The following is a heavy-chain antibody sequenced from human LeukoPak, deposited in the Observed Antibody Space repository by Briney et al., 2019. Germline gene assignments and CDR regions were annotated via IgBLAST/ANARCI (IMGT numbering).Heavy chain of an antibody. Sequence: GGSLRLSCATSGFTFSSYVMNWVRQAPGRGLEWVSSISGSGGSTYYADSVKGRFTISRDNSKNTLYLQMNSLRAEDTAVYYCAKGSSSDCINFWGQGTLVTVSS. CDR2: ISGSGGST. CDR1: GFTFSSYV. J-gene: IGHJ4*02. D-gene: IGHD6-19*01. V-gene: IGHV3-23*01. CDR3: AKGSSSDCINF.